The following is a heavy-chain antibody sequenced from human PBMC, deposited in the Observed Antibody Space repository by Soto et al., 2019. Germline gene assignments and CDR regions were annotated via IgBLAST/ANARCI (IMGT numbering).Heavy chain of an antibody. CDR3: ARGDTRFDY. V-gene: IGHV3-30-3*01. Sequence: QVQLVESGGGVVQPGRSLRLSCAASGFTFSSYAMHWVRQAPGKGLEWVAVISYDGSNKYYADSVKGRFTISRDNSKNTLYLQMNSLRAEDTAVYYCARGDTRFDYWGQGTLFTVSS. CDR2: ISYDGSNK. CDR1: GFTFSSYA. J-gene: IGHJ4*02. D-gene: IGHD3-3*01.